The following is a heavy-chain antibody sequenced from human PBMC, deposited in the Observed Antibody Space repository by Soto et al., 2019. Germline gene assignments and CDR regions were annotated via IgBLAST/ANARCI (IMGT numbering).Heavy chain of an antibody. CDR1: GFTFSDYY. CDR2: ISSSGSTI. J-gene: IGHJ6*02. Sequence: GGSLRLSCAASGFTFSDYYMSWIRQAPGKGLEWVSYISSSGSTIHYADSVKGRFTISRDNAKNSLYLQMNSLRAEDTAVYYCARDLIVATRMDVWGQRTTVTVA. V-gene: IGHV3-11*01. D-gene: IGHD5-12*01. CDR3: ARDLIVATRMDV.